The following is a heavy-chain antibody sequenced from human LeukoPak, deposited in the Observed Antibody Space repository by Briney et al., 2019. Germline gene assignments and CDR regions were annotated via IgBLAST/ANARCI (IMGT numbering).Heavy chain of an antibody. V-gene: IGHV3-21*01. CDR3: ARENHGSFDY. CDR2: VSHTSTYI. Sequence: SGGSLRLSCAASGFTFSTYSMNWVRQAPGKGLEWVSSVSHTSTYIYYADSLKGRFAISRDNAKNSLYLQMNSLRAEDTAVYYCARENHGSFDYWGQGTLVTVSS. D-gene: IGHD3-10*01. CDR1: GFTFSTYS. J-gene: IGHJ4*02.